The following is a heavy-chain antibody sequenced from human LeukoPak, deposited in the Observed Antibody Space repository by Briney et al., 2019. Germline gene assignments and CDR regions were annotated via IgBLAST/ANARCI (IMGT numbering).Heavy chain of an antibody. Sequence: SETLSLTCTVSGGSISSYYWSWIRQPAGKGLEWIGRIYTSGSTNYNPSLKSRVTMSVDTSKNQFSLKLSSVTAADTAVYYCASLTSGSSGWRTSRDYWGQGTLVTVSS. CDR2: IYTSGST. CDR1: GGSISSYY. CDR3: ASLTSGSSGWRTSRDY. J-gene: IGHJ4*02. D-gene: IGHD6-19*01. V-gene: IGHV4-4*07.